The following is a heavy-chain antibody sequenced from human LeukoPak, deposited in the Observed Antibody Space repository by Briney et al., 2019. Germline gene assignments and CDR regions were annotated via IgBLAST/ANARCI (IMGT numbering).Heavy chain of an antibody. CDR3: ARHVGYGNNWFDP. CDR1: GGSISSYY. CDR2: IYYSGST. D-gene: IGHD5-18*01. Sequence: SETLSLSCTASGGSISSYYWRWIRQPPGKGLEWIAYIYYSGSTNYNPSLKSRVTISVDTSKNQFSLKLRYLTAPDTAVYYGARHVGYGNNWFDPWGQGTLVTVSS. V-gene: IGHV4-59*08. J-gene: IGHJ5*02.